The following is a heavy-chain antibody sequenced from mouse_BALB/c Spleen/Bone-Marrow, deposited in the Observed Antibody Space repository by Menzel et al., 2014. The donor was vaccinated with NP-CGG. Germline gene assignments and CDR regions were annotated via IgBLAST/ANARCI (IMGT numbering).Heavy chain of an antibody. CDR1: GFSLTSYG. CDR2: IWSDGST. CDR3: ARSGTDYAMDY. Sequence: QVQLQQSGPDLVAPSQSLSLTCTVSGFSLTSYGLHWVRQPPGKGLEWLGVIWSDGSTTYNSALKSRLSISKDNSKRQVLLKMNSLQTDDTAMYYRARSGTDYAMDYWGQGTSVTVSS. D-gene: IGHD4-1*01. V-gene: IGHV2-6-2*01. J-gene: IGHJ4*01.